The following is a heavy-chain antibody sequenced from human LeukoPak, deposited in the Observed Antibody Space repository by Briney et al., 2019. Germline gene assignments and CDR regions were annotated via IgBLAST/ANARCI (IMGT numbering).Heavy chain of an antibody. CDR2: MNQDGSEI. D-gene: IGHD3-10*01. V-gene: IGHV3-7*01. J-gene: IGHJ6*03. Sequence: GGSLRLSCAASGFSFSSYWMSWVRQAPGRGLGWVANMNQDGSEIYYVDSVKGRLTISRDNAMNSLYLQMNSLRAEDTGVYYCTRDFQGRFYYHVDVWGKGTTVTVSS. CDR1: GFSFSSYW. CDR3: TRDFQGRFYYHVDV.